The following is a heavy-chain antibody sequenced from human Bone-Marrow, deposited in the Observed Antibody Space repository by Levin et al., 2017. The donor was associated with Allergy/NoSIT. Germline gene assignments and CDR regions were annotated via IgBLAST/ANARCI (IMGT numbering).Heavy chain of an antibody. J-gene: IGHJ6*02. V-gene: IGHV3-23*01. CDR1: GFTFSSHG. Sequence: GESLKISCGTSGFTFSSHGMTWVRQAPGKGLDWVASISDGGISIYYADSVKGRFTISGDNSKNTLFLQMDSLRVEDTGIYYCARATRSGWTGVGRYYYGLDVWGQGTTVTVSS. CDR3: ARATRSGWTGVGRYYYGLDV. CDR2: ISDGGISI. D-gene: IGHD6-19*01.